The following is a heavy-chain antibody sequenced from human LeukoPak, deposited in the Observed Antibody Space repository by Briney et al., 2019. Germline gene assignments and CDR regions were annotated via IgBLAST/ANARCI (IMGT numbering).Heavy chain of an antibody. J-gene: IGHJ4*02. Sequence: VASVKVSCNTSGYTFISYAIHWVRQAPGRGLEWMGWINGDNGNTKYSQKFQSRVTITRDTFASTVYMELSSLRSEDTAVYYCARDIFGTSRPSEYWGQGTLVTVSS. CDR1: GYTFISYA. CDR3: ARDIFGTSRPSEY. V-gene: IGHV1-3*01. CDR2: INGDNGNT. D-gene: IGHD2-2*01.